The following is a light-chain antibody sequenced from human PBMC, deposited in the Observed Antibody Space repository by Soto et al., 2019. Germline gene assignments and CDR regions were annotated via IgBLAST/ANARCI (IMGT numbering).Light chain of an antibody. J-gene: IGKJ1*01. V-gene: IGKV1-27*01. CDR3: QNYYNAPET. CDR1: QGISSF. CDR2: AAS. Sequence: DIQMTQSPSSLSASVVDRVTITCRASQGISSFLAWYQQIPGKVPKVLIYAASTLPSGVPSRFTGSGSGTDFTLTTTNVQPEDVAIYYCQNYYNAPETFGQGTKVEI.